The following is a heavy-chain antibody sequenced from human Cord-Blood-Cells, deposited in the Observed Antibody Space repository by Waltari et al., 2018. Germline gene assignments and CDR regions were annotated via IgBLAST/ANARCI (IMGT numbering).Heavy chain of an antibody. V-gene: IGHV3-15*01. CDR1: GFTFSNAW. CDR2: IKSKTDGGTT. CDR3: TTRWLQLGAHFDY. J-gene: IGHJ4*02. Sequence: EVQLVESGGGLVKPGGSPRLSCAASGFTFSNAWMSWVRQAPGKGLVWVGRIKSKTDGGTTDYAAPVKGRFTISRDDSKNTLYLQMNSLKTEDTAVYYCTTRWLQLGAHFDYWGQGTLVTVSS. D-gene: IGHD5-12*01.